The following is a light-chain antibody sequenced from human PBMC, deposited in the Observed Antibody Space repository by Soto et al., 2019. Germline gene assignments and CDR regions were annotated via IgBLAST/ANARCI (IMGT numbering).Light chain of an antibody. Sequence: EIVMTQSPATLSVSPGERATLSCRASQSVSSNLAWYHQKPGQPPRLLIYDASTKSTGLPARFSGSGSGTEFSLTISSLQSADFGVYVCQHYNYWLSFGGGTKV. CDR3: QHYNYWLS. CDR1: QSVSSN. V-gene: IGKV3-15*01. CDR2: DAS. J-gene: IGKJ4*01.